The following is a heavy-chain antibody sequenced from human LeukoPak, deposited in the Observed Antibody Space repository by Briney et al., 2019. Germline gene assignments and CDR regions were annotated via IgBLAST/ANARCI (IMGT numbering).Heavy chain of an antibody. D-gene: IGHD4-23*01. CDR1: GFTFSSYG. CDR3: AKDQYGGNPQYYFDY. J-gene: IGHJ4*02. Sequence: GGSLRLSCAASGFTFSSYGMTWVRQAPGMGLEWVSSISGGESTYYADSVKGRFTISRDNSKNTLYLQMNSLRAEDTAVYYCAKDQYGGNPQYYFDYWGQGTLVTVSS. V-gene: IGHV3-23*01. CDR2: ISGGEST.